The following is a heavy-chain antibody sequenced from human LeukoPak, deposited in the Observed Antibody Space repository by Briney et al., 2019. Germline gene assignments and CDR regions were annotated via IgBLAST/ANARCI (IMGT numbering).Heavy chain of an antibody. CDR3: AREPTKTTVTTTGLQH. Sequence: ASVKVSCKASGYTFTSYAMHWVRQAPGQGLEWMGWINAGNGNTKYSQKFQGRVTITRDTSASTAYMELSSLRSEDTAVYYCAREPTKTTVTTTGLQHWGQGTLVTVSS. CDR1: GYTFTSYA. D-gene: IGHD4-17*01. J-gene: IGHJ1*01. CDR2: INAGNGNT. V-gene: IGHV1-3*01.